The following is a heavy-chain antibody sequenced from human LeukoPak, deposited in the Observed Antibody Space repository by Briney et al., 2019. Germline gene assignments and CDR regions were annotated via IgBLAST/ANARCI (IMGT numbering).Heavy chain of an antibody. CDR2: IYYSGST. V-gene: IGHV4-59*08. J-gene: IGHJ4*02. D-gene: IGHD3-22*01. CDR3: ASGTYYYEPYYFDY. CDR1: GGSISSYY. Sequence: SETLSLTCTVSGGSISSYYWSWIRQPPGKGLEWIGYIYYSGSTNYNPSLKSRATISVDTSKNQFSLKLSSVTAAGTAVYYCASGTYYYEPYYFDYWGQGTLVTVSS.